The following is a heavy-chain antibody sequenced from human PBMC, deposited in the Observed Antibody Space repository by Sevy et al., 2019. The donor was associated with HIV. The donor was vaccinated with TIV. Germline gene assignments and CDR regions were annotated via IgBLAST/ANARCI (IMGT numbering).Heavy chain of an antibody. Sequence: GGSLRLSCAASGFTFSTYGMHWVRQAPGKGLEWVAFIRYDGSNKYYADSVKGRFTISRDNSKNTLYLQMNSLRAEDTAVYYCAKEYSYGYYFDYWGQGTLVTVSS. CDR3: AKEYSYGYYFDY. J-gene: IGHJ4*02. CDR2: IRYDGSNK. D-gene: IGHD5-18*01. CDR1: GFTFSTYG. V-gene: IGHV3-30*02.